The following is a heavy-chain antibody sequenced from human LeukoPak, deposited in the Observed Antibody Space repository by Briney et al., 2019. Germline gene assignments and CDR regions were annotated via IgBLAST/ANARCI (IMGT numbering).Heavy chain of an antibody. Sequence: SETLSLTCTVSGGSISSSSYYWGWIRQPPGKGLEWIGSIYYSGSTYYNPSLKSRVTISVDTSKNQFSLKLSSVTAADTAVYYCARPGLSRIAVAGSRDYWGQGTLVTVSS. CDR2: IYYSGST. CDR3: ARPGLSRIAVAGSRDY. J-gene: IGHJ4*02. CDR1: GGSISSSSYY. D-gene: IGHD6-19*01. V-gene: IGHV4-39*01.